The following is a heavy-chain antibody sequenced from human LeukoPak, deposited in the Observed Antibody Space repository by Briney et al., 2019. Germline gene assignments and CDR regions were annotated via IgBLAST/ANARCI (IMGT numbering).Heavy chain of an antibody. CDR2: IIPIIGTA. Sequence: SVKVSCKASGGTFSSYAISWVRQAPGQGLEWMGGIIPIIGTANYAQKFQGRVTITTDESTSTAYMELSSLRSEDTAVYYCASHYATGYSSGWLVYWGQGTLVTVSS. J-gene: IGHJ4*02. CDR1: GGTFSSYA. D-gene: IGHD6-19*01. CDR3: ASHYATGYSSGWLVY. V-gene: IGHV1-69*05.